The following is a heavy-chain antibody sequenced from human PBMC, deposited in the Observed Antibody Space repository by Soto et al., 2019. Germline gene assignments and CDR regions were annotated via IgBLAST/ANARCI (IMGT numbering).Heavy chain of an antibody. Sequence: SETLSLTCTVSVDSLRGAGYYWSWIRQPLGKGPEWIGYTYYNGDTKYNPALRSRVTMSEDTSKNQFSLRLSSVTAADTAVYFCARGPAYIDGWRTFDFWGRGILVTVSS. V-gene: IGHV4-61*08. CDR2: TYYNGDT. J-gene: IGHJ4*02. CDR3: ARGPAYIDGWRTFDF. D-gene: IGHD6-19*01. CDR1: VDSLRGAGYY.